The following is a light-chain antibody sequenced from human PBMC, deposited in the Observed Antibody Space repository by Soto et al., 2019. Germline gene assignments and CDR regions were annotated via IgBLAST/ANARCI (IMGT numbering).Light chain of an antibody. V-gene: IGKV3-20*01. CDR2: GAS. J-gene: IGKJ1*01. Sequence: EIVLSQSPGTLSLSPGKRATLSCRASQSISSSYLAWYQQRPGQAPRLLIYGASSRATGIPDRFSGSGSGTEFTLTISRLEPEDFAVYYCQQYGSSSWTFGQGTEV. CDR3: QQYGSSSWT. CDR1: QSISSSY.